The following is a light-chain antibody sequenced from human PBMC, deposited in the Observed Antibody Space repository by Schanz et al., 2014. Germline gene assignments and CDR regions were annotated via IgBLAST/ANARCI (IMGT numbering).Light chain of an antibody. CDR2: GAS. CDR1: QTVSSN. V-gene: IGKV3-15*01. Sequence: EIVMTQSPATLSVSPGEGATLSCRASQTVSSNLAWYQQQPGQAPRLLIYGASTRATGIPDRFGASGSGTDFTLTISSLQSEDFAVYYCQQYGSSPLFTFGPGTKVDIK. CDR3: QQYGSSPLFT. J-gene: IGKJ3*01.